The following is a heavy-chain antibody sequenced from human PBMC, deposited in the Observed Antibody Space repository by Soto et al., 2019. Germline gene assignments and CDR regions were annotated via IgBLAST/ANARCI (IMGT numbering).Heavy chain of an antibody. CDR3: ARAVNDFWSGFSYYFDN. J-gene: IGHJ4*02. CDR2: MFYSGSA. D-gene: IGHD3-3*01. Sequence: SETLSLTCSVSGGSVTNYYWSWIRQPPGKGLEWIGYMFYSGSASYYNPSLKSRVTISVDTSKNQFSLKLGSVTAADTAIYYCARAVNDFWSGFSYYFDNWGKGTLVTVSS. CDR1: GGSVTNYY. V-gene: IGHV4-59*02.